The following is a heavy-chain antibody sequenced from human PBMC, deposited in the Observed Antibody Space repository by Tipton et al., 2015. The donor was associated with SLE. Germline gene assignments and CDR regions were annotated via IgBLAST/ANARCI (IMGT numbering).Heavy chain of an antibody. V-gene: IGHV3-33*01. CDR1: GFTFSDFG. Sequence: RSLRLSCAASGFTFSDFGMHWVRQAPGKGLEWVAVIWYDGSNKYYADSVKGRFTISRDNSKNTVYLHMNSLRAEDTAVYYCARDRGYGGGMDVWGQGTTVTVSS. J-gene: IGHJ6*02. CDR2: IWYDGSNK. CDR3: ARDRGYGGGMDV. D-gene: IGHD5-12*01.